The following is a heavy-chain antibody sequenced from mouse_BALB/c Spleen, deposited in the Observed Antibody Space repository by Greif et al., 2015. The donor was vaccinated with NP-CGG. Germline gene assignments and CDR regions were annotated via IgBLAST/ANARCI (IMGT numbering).Heavy chain of an antibody. V-gene: IGHV5-12*02. J-gene: IGHJ4*01. CDR2: ISNGGGST. CDR1: GFTFSDYY. CDR3: ARGGAMDY. Sequence: EVMLVESGGGLVQPRGSLKLSCATSGFTFSDYYMYWVRQTPEKRLEWVAYISNGGGSTYYPDTVKGRFTISRDNAKNTLYLQMSRLKSEDTAMYYCARGGAMDYWGQGTTVTVSS.